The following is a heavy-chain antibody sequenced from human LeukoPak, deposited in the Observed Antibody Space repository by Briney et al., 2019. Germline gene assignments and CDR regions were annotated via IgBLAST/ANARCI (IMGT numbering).Heavy chain of an antibody. CDR3: ARADSSGYYSGLDY. CDR2: IYYSGST. V-gene: IGHV4-61*05. CDR1: GGSISSSSYY. J-gene: IGHJ4*02. Sequence: SETLSLTCTVSGGSISSSSYYWGWIRQPPGKGLEWIGYIYYSGSTNYNPSLKSRVTISVDMSKDQFSLKLSSVTAADTAVYYCARADSSGYYSGLDYWGQGTLVTVSS. D-gene: IGHD3-22*01.